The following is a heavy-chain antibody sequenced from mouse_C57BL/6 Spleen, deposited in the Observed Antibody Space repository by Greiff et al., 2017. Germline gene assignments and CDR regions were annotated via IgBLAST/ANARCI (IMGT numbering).Heavy chain of an antibody. D-gene: IGHD2-10*01. J-gene: IGHJ1*03. Sequence: ESGPGLVKPSQSLSLTCSVTGYSITSGYYWNWIRQFPGNKLEWMGYISYDGSNNYNPSLKNRSSITRDTSKNQFFLKLNSVTTEDTATYYCARDLLWYFDVWGTGTTVTVSS. V-gene: IGHV3-6*01. CDR1: GYSITSGYY. CDR3: ARDLLWYFDV. CDR2: ISYDGSN.